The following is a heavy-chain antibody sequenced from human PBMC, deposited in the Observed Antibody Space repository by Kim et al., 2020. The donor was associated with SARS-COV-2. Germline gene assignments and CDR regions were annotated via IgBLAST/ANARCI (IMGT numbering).Heavy chain of an antibody. CDR2: IYPGDSDT. CDR1: GYSFTSYW. V-gene: IGHV5-51*01. D-gene: IGHD6-13*01. CDR3: ARRSWAAAGLNYYYGMDV. J-gene: IGHJ6*02. Sequence: GESLKISCKGSGYSFTSYWIGWVRQMPGKGLEWMGIIYPGDSDTRYSPSFQGQVTISADKSISTAYLQWSSLKASDTAMYYCARRSWAAAGLNYYYGMDVWGQGTTVTVSS.